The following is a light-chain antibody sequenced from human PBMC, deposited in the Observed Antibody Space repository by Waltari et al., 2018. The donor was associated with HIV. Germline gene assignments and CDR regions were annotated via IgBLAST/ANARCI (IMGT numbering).Light chain of an antibody. V-gene: IGLV1-40*01. J-gene: IGLJ3*02. CDR3: QSYDSTGV. CDR2: GNS. Sequence: QSVLTQPPSVSGAPGQRVTISCPGHSSTIGAGYDVHWYQQLPGTAPKLLIYGNSNRPSGVPDRFSGSKSGTSASLAITGLQAEDEADYYCQSYDSTGVFGGGTKLTVL. CDR1: SSTIGAGYD.